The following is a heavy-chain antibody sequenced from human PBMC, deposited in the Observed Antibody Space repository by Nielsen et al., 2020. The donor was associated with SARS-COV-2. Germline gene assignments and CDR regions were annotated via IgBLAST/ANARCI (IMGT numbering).Heavy chain of an antibody. CDR1: YFTLRDFW. CDR3: ARDWSRAFDV. V-gene: IGHV3-7*01. CDR2: IKPDGSEK. Sequence: ESLKISCAASYFTLRDFWMSWVRQVPGKGLEWVAVIKPDGSEKFYVDSVKGRITISRDNAKNSMSLQMNSLRVEDTAVYYCARDWSRAFDVWGQGTMVTVSS. J-gene: IGHJ3*01.